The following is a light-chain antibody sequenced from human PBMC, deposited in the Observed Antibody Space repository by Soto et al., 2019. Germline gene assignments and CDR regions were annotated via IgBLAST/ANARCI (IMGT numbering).Light chain of an antibody. V-gene: IGKV3-15*01. CDR1: QSVSSN. J-gene: IGKJ1*01. CDR2: GAS. CDR3: QQRSNWPPT. Sequence: EIVMTQSPATLSVSPGERATLSCRASQSVSSNLAWYQQKPGQAPRLLIYGASTRATGIPARFSGSGSGTDFTLTISSLEPEDSAVYYCQQRSNWPPTFGQGTKVDIK.